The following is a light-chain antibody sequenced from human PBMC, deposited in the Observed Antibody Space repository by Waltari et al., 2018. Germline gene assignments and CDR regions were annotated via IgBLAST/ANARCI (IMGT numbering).Light chain of an antibody. Sequence: QSALTQPPSASGSPGQSVTISCTGTTSDVGGSTYVSWYQQNPGKAPKLMCYEVNKRPSGVPDRFSGSKSGNTASLTVSGLQAEDEADYYCSSYAGSNNVVFGGGTKLTVL. CDR2: EVN. J-gene: IGLJ2*01. V-gene: IGLV2-8*01. CDR3: SSYAGSNNVV. CDR1: TSDVGGSTY.